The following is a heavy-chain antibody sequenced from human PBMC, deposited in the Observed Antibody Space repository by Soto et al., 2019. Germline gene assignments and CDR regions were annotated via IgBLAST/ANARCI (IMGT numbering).Heavy chain of an antibody. CDR2: TNRDGTIT. V-gene: IGHV3-74*01. CDR1: GFTLSDYW. J-gene: IGHJ4*02. CDR3: FRGAAV. Sequence: GGSLRLSCAASGFTLSDYWMHWVRQAPGKGLEWVSRTNRDGTITNYADSVKGRFTISRDNAKNTLHLQMSSLTVEDTALYFCFRGAAVGGQGIPVTVSS. D-gene: IGHD6-25*01.